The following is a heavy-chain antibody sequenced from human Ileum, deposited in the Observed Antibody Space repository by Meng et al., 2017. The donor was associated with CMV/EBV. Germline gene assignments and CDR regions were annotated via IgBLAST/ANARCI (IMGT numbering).Heavy chain of an antibody. J-gene: IGHJ3*02. CDR1: GYTFTSYG. V-gene: IGHV1-18*01. D-gene: IGHD3-3*01. CDR3: ARDLTIFGVTRSAFDI. CDR2: ISAYNGST. Sequence: ASVKVSCKASGYTFTSYGISWVRQAPGQGLEWMGWISAYNGSTIYAQKLQGRVTMTTDTSTNTAYMQLRSLRSDDTAVYYCARDLTIFGVTRSAFDIWGQGTMVTVSS.